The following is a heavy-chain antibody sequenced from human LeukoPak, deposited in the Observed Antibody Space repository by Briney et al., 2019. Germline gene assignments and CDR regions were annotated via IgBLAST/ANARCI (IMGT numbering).Heavy chain of an antibody. CDR2: IIPIFGTA. CDR3: ARVLGATQVYFDY. J-gene: IGHJ4*02. CDR1: GGTFSSYA. Sequence: SVKVSCKASGGTFSSYAISWVRQAPGQGLEWMGGIIPIFGTANYAQKFQGRVTITTDESTSTAYMELSSLRSEDTAVYYCARVLGATQVYFDYWGQGTLVTVSS. D-gene: IGHD1-26*01. V-gene: IGHV1-69*05.